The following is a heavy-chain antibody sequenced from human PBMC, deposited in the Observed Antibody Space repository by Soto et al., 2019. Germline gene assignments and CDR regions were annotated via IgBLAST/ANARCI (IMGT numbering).Heavy chain of an antibody. J-gene: IGHJ4*02. CDR3: ASRYCSSTSCYWTLFDY. V-gene: IGHV4-39*01. Sequence: QLQLQESGPGLVKPSETLSLTCTVSGGSISSSSYYWGWIRQPPGKGLEWIGSIYYSGSTYYNPSRKSRVTISVDTSKNQFSLKLSSVTAADTAVYYCASRYCSSTSCYWTLFDYWGQGTLVTVSS. CDR2: IYYSGST. D-gene: IGHD2-2*01. CDR1: GGSISSSSYY.